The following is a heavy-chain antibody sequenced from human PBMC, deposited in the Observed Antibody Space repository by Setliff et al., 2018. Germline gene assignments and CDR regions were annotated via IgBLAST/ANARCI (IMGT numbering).Heavy chain of an antibody. V-gene: IGHV1-69*05. Sequence: SVKVSCKASGGTFRSHGISRVRQAPGQGLEWMGGTIPSFGSTNYAQKFQDRVTIITDESTSTAYMELSSLRTEDTAVYYCAREGVDTRSSTDYRYYMDVWGKGTTVTVSS. D-gene: IGHD5-18*01. CDR3: AREGVDTRSSTDYRYYMDV. CDR1: GGTFRSHG. CDR2: TIPSFGST. J-gene: IGHJ6*03.